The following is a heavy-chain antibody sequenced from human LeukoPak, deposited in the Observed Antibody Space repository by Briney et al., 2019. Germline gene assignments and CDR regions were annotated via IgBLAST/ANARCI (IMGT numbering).Heavy chain of an antibody. CDR1: GFTFSSYW. V-gene: IGHV3-7*01. D-gene: IGHD5-12*01. J-gene: IGHJ4*02. Sequence: GGSLRLSCAASGFTFSSYWMSWVRQAPGKGLEWVANIKQDGSEKYYVDSAKGRFTISRDNAKNSLYLQMNSLRAEDTAVYYCARVGSSGYKDYWGQGTLVTVSS. CDR2: IKQDGSEK. CDR3: ARVGSSGYKDY.